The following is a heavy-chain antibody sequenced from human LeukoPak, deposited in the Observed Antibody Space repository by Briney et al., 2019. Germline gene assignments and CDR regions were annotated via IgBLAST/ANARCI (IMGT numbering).Heavy chain of an antibody. Sequence: GASVKVSCTASGGTFSSYAISWVRQAPGQGLEWMGGIIPIFGTANYAQKFQGRVTITADESTSTAYMELSSLRSEDTAVYYCAADDGWELPYYYYYGMDVWGQGTTVTVSS. CDR2: IIPIFGTA. CDR1: GGTFSSYA. J-gene: IGHJ6*02. CDR3: AADDGWELPYYYYYGMDV. V-gene: IGHV1-69*13. D-gene: IGHD1-26*01.